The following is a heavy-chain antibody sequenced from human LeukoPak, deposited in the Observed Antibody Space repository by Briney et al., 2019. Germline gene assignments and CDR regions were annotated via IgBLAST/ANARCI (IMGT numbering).Heavy chain of an antibody. J-gene: IGHJ4*02. D-gene: IGHD3-10*01. CDR1: GGSFSGYY. V-gene: IGHV4-34*01. Sequence: PSETLSLTCAVYGGSFSGYYWSWIRQPPGKGLEWIGEINHSGSTNYNPSLKSRVTISVDTSKNQFSLKLSSVTAADTAVYYCARSRLAVRTPCDYWGQGTLVTVSS. CDR3: ARSRLAVRTPCDY. CDR2: INHSGST.